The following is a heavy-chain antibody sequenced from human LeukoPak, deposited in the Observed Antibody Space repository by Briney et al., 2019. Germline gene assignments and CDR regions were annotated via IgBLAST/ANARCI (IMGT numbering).Heavy chain of an antibody. CDR3: ARDPGYAHTNYYYYYMDV. CDR1: GFTFSSYW. CDR2: INSDGSST. V-gene: IGHV3-74*01. D-gene: IGHD2-2*01. Sequence: GGSLRLSCAASGFTFSSYWMHWVRQAPGKGLVWVSRINSDGSSTSYADSVKGRFTISRDNAKNTLYLQMNSLRAEDTAVYYCARDPGYAHTNYYYYYMDVWGKGTTVTVSS. J-gene: IGHJ6*03.